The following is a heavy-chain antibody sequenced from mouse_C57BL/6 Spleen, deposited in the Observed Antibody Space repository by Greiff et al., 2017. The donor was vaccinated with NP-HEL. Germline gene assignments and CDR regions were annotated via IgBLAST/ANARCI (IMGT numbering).Heavy chain of an antibody. CDR2: INPNYGTT. CDR3: ARWWGTVVDWYFDV. Sequence: EVQLQESGPELVKPGASVKISCKASGYSFTDYNMNWVKQSNGKSLEWIGVINPNYGTTSYNQKFKGKATLTVDQSSSTAYMQLNSLTSEDSAVYYCARWWGTVVDWYFDVWGTGTTVTVSS. V-gene: IGHV1-39*01. D-gene: IGHD1-1*01. CDR1: GYSFTDYN. J-gene: IGHJ1*03.